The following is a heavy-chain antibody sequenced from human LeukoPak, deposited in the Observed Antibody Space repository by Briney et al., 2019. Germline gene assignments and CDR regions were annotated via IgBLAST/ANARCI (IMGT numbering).Heavy chain of an antibody. D-gene: IGHD3-10*01. CDR1: GFTFSSYE. Sequence: GGSLRLSCAASGFTFSSYEMNWVRQAPGKGLEWVSYISSSGSTIYYADSVKGRFTISRDNAKNSLYLQMNSLRAEDTAVYYCARGKSLWSGELLGYWGQGTLVTVSS. CDR2: ISSSGSTI. J-gene: IGHJ4*02. V-gene: IGHV3-48*03. CDR3: ARGKSLWSGELLGY.